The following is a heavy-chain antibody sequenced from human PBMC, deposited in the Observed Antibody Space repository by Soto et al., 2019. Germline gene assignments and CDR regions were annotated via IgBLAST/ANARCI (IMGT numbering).Heavy chain of an antibody. J-gene: IGHJ4*02. CDR3: ARDGLMHGPDMDQ. CDR2: VGSDGRGA. Sequence: EVQLVESGGGLVQPGGSVRLSCAASGFTISNYWMHWVRQTPGKGLVWVSRVGSDGRGATYADSVKGRFTISRDNAKNTLYLQRDSLRVEDTAMYHCARDGLMHGPDMDQWGQGILVTVSS. D-gene: IGHD3-16*01. CDR1: GFTISNYW. V-gene: IGHV3-74*01.